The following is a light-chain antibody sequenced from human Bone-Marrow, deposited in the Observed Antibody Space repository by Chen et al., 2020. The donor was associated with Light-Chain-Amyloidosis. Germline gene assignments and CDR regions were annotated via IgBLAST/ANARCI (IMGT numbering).Light chain of an antibody. CDR1: SSDVGSYNR. CDR2: DVS. V-gene: IGLV2-18*02. CDR3: SSYTSSSTRV. Sequence: QSALTQPPSVSGSPGQSVTISCTGTSSDVGSYNRVSWYQQPPGTAPKLMIYDVSNRPSGVSDRFSGSKSGVTASLTISGLQAEDEADYFCSSYTSSSTRVFGGGTKLTVL. J-gene: IGLJ3*02.